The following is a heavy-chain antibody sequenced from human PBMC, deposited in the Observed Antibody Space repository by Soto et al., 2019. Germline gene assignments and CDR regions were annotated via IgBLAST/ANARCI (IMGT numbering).Heavy chain of an antibody. CDR2: VYFSGCT. CDR3: ARQEAVPGTPFDS. D-gene: IGHD6-19*01. Sequence: QERLQESGPGLVKPSETLSLTCSVSGGSINGYYWNWIRQPPAKGLEWLGNVYFSGCTHYNPSLEARLTISVDTSKKQISLKLRSVTAADTAVYYCARQEAVPGTPFDSWGQGTLVSVSS. CDR1: GGSINGYY. V-gene: IGHV4-59*01. J-gene: IGHJ4*02.